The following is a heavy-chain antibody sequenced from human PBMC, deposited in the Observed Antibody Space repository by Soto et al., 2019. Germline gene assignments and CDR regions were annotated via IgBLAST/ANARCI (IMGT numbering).Heavy chain of an antibody. Sequence: SVKVSCKASGGTFSSYAISWVRQAPGQGLEWMGGIIPIFGTANYAQKFQGRVTITADESTSTAYMELSSLRSEDTAVYYCARSEAGRTGFGVVIILYYYGMDVWGQGTTVTVSS. CDR2: IIPIFGTA. J-gene: IGHJ6*02. CDR3: ARSEAGRTGFGVVIILYYYGMDV. V-gene: IGHV1-69*13. D-gene: IGHD3-3*01. CDR1: GGTFSSYA.